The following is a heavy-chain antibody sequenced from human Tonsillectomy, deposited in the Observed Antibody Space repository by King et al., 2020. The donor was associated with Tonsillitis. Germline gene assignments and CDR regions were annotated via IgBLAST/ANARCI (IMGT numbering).Heavy chain of an antibody. CDR3: ATRPLTYNFDY. J-gene: IGHJ4*02. CDR2: IYYSGST. V-gene: IGHV4-61*01. Sequence: VQLQESGPGLVKPSETLSLTCTVSGGSVSSGSYYWGWIRQPPGKGLEWIGYIYYSGSTNYSPSLKSRVTISVDTSKNQFSLKLSSVTAADTAVYYCATRPLTYNFDYWGQGTLVTVSS. CDR1: GGSVSSGSYY. D-gene: IGHD3-9*01.